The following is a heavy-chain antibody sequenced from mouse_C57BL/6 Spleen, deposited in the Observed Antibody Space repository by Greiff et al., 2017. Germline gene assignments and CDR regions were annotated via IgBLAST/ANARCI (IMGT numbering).Heavy chain of an antibody. CDR3: ARTTGSHFDY. D-gene: IGHD1-1*01. J-gene: IGHJ2*01. V-gene: IGHV5-17*01. CDR2: ISSGSSTI. CDR1: GFTFSDYG. Sequence: EVQLQESGGGLVKPGGSLKLSCAASGFTFSDYGMHWVRQAPEKGLEWVAYISSGSSTIYYADTVKGRFTISRDNAKNTLFLQMTSLRSEDTAMYYCARTTGSHFDYWGQGTTLTVSS.